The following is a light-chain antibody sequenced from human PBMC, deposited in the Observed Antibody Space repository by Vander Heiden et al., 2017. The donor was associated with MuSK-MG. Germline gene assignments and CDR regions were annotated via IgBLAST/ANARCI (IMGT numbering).Light chain of an antibody. V-gene: IGKV3-11*01. CDR3: QQGGT. CDR1: QNVNPY. Sequence: ENVLTQSPTTLSLSRGERATLSCRASQNVNPYLAWYQQKPGQVPRLLIYAGSNRATGIPARFSVSGFGTDFTLTISILEPEDSAVYYCQQGGTFGQGTKVEI. J-gene: IGKJ1*01. CDR2: AGS.